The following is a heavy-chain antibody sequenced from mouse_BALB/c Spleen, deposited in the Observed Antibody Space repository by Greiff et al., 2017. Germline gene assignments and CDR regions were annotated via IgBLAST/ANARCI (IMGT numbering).Heavy chain of an antibody. CDR3: ARDYDYAMDY. CDR1: GFSLSTSGMG. CDR2: IYWDDDK. Sequence: QVTLKESGPGILQPSQTLSLTCSFSGFSLSTSGMGVSWIRQPSGKGLEWLAHIYWDDDKRYNPSLKSRLTISKDTSSNQVFLKITSVDTADTATYYCARDYDYAMDYWGQGTSVTVSS. J-gene: IGHJ4*01. V-gene: IGHV8-12*01. D-gene: IGHD2-4*01.